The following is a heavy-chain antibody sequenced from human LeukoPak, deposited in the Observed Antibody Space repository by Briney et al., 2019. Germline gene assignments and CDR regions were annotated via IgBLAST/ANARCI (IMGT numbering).Heavy chain of an antibody. CDR2: ISGSGGST. CDR1: GFTFSSYA. J-gene: IGHJ5*02. Sequence: GGSLRLSCAASGFTFSSYAMSWVRQAPGKGLEWVSAISGSGGSTYYADSVKGRFTISRDNSKNTVDLQMSSLRAEDTAVYYCVREVSGWPNNWFDPWGQGTLVTVSS. CDR3: VREVSGWPNNWFDP. D-gene: IGHD6-19*01. V-gene: IGHV3-23*01.